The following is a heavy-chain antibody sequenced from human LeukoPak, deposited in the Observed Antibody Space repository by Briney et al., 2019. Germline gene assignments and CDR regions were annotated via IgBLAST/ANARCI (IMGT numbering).Heavy chain of an antibody. CDR1: GFTFSSYS. CDR2: ITSSSSYI. D-gene: IGHD3-10*01. J-gene: IGHJ4*02. V-gene: IGHV3-21*01. CDR3: ARVGSGSFDY. Sequence: GGSLRLSCAASGFTFSSYSMNWVRQAPGKGLEWVSSITSSSSYIYYADSVKGRFTISRDNAKNSLYLQMNSLRAEDTAVYYCARVGSGSFDYWGQGTLVTVSS.